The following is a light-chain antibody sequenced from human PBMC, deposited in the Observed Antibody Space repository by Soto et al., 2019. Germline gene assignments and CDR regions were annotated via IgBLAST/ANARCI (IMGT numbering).Light chain of an antibody. CDR3: QAYDYSLTASV. V-gene: IGLV1-40*01. Sequence: QSVLTQPPSVSGAPGQRVTLSCTGNSSSLGAGYDVHWYQQLPGAAPKLVIFGNRNRPSGVPERLSGSKSGTSASLAITGLQAEDEADYYCQAYDYSLTASVFGGGTKVTVL. CDR2: GNR. CDR1: SSSLGAGYD. J-gene: IGLJ3*02.